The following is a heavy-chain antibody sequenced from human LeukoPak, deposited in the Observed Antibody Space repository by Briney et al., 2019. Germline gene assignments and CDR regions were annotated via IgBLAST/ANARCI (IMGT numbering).Heavy chain of an antibody. Sequence: PGGSLRLSCAASGFTFSDHYMDWVRQAPGKGLEWVGRTRNKANSYTTEYAASVKGRFTISRDDSKKSLYLQMNSLKTEDTAVYYCARGYCSGRSCYSGLDYWGQGTLVTASS. J-gene: IGHJ4*02. CDR2: TRNKANSYTT. D-gene: IGHD2-15*01. V-gene: IGHV3-72*01. CDR1: GFTFSDHY. CDR3: ARGYCSGRSCYSGLDY.